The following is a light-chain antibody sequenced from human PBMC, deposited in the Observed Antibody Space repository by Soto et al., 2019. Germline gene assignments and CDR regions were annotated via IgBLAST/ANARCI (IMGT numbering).Light chain of an antibody. CDR1: NIDVGGYNY. V-gene: IGLV2-14*01. Sequence: QSGLTQPASVSGSPGQSITISCTGTNIDVGGYNYVSWYQQHPGKAPKLMIYEVTYRPSGVSNRFSGSKSGNTDSLTISGLQAEDEADYYCSSYTISSTLVVFGGGTKLTVL. CDR2: EVT. CDR3: SSYTISSTLVV. J-gene: IGLJ3*02.